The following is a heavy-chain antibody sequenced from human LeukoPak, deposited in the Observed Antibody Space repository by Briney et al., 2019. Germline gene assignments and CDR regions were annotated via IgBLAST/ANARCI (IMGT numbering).Heavy chain of an antibody. CDR2: ISSSSSYI. CDR1: GFTFSSYS. J-gene: IGHJ4*02. V-gene: IGHV3-21*01. D-gene: IGHD3-9*01. Sequence: GGSLRLSCAASGFTFSSYSMNWVRQAPGKGLEWVSSISSSSSYINYADSVKGRFTISRDNAKNSLYLQMNSLRAEDTAVYYCARLRYFDWLLQTMYYFDYWGQGTLVTVSS. CDR3: ARLRYFDWLLQTMYYFDY.